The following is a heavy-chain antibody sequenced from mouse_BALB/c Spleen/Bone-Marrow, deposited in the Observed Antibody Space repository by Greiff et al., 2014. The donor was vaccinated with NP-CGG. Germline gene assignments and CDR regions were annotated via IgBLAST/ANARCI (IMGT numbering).Heavy chain of an antibody. CDR3: ARNGNYGAWFAY. Sequence: EVQLQQSGAELVKPGASVKLSCTASGFNIKDTYMHWVKQRPEQGLEWIGRIDPANGNTKYDPKFQGKATITADTSSNTAYLQLISLTSEDTAVYYCARNGNYGAWFAYWGQGTLVTVSA. CDR1: GFNIKDTY. J-gene: IGHJ3*01. V-gene: IGHV14-3*02. CDR2: IDPANGNT. D-gene: IGHD2-1*01.